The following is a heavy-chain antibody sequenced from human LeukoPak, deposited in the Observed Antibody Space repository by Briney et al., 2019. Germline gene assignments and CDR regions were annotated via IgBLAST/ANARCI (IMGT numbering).Heavy chain of an antibody. Sequence: GGSLRLSCAASGFILSDYWMHWVRQGPGGGLVHVSRIESDGSRTTYADSVKGRFTVSRDDAKNTMYLQMNSLRAEDTAVHYCARGGHKLDIEATRYYYGVDDWGQGTTVTVSS. V-gene: IGHV3-74*03. CDR1: GFILSDYW. D-gene: IGHD5-12*01. CDR2: IESDGSRT. CDR3: ARGGHKLDIEATRYYYGVDD. J-gene: IGHJ6*02.